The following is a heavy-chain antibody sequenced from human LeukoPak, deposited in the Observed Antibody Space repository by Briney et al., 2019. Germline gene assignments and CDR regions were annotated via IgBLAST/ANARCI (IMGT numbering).Heavy chain of an antibody. V-gene: IGHV3-74*01. D-gene: IGHD3-10*01. CDR1: GFTFNRHW. CDR3: ARGSLGDGSLLIDY. Sequence: PGGSLRLSCAASGFTFNRHWEHWVRRATGRGLVWVSRINSDGSDITYADSVKGRFTISRDNAKNTVYLQMNSLRAEDTAVYYCARGSLGDGSLLIDYWGQGTLVTVSS. CDR2: INSDGSDI. J-gene: IGHJ4*02.